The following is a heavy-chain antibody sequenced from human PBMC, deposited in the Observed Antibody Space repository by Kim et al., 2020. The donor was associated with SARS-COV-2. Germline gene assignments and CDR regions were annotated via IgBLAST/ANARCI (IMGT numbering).Heavy chain of an antibody. CDR3: ARGYCSSTSCYHGLTGNLNYYYGMDV. J-gene: IGHJ6*02. Sequence: SETLSLTCTVSGGSISSYYWSWIRQPAGKGLEWIGRIYTSGSTNYNPSLKSRVTMSVDTSKNQFSLKLSSVTAADMAVYYCARGYCSSTSCYHGLTGNLNYYYGMDVWGQGTTVTVSS. V-gene: IGHV4-4*07. CDR1: GGSISSYY. CDR2: IYTSGST. D-gene: IGHD2-2*01.